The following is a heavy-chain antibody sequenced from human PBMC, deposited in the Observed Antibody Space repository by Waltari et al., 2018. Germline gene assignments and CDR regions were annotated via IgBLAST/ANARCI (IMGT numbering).Heavy chain of an antibody. CDR3: ARDPLPTVTTTGFDY. CDR1: GFSLSTSGVG. Sequence: KESGPTLVKPTQTLTLTCTFSGFSLSTSGVGVGWIRQPPGKGLEWIGSIYYSGSTYYNPSLKSRVTISVDTSKNQFSLKLSSVTAADTAVYYCARDPLPTVTTTGFDYWGQGTLVTVSS. D-gene: IGHD4-4*01. J-gene: IGHJ4*02. V-gene: IGHV4-39*07. CDR2: IYYSGST.